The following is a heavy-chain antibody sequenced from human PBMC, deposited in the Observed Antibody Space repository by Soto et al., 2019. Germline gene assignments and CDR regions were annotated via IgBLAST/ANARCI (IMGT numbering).Heavy chain of an antibody. V-gene: IGHV4-59*08. D-gene: IGHD6-6*01. CDR3: ARRGSSSEVFDY. J-gene: IGHJ4*02. CDR2: IYYSGST. Sequence: SETLSLTCTVSGGSISSYYWSWIRQPPGKGLEWIGYIYYSGSTNYNPSLKSRVTISVDTSKNQFSLKLSSVTAADTAVYYCARRGSSSEVFDYWGQGTLVTVSS. CDR1: GGSISSYY.